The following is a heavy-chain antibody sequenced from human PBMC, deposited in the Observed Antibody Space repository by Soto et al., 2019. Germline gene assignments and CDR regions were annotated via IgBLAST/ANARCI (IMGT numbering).Heavy chain of an antibody. J-gene: IGHJ4*02. V-gene: IGHV3-23*01. Sequence: GGSLRLSCAASGFTFAGYAMTWVRQPPGKGLEWVSSISGSGANTYYADSVKGRFTVSRDNSENTLYLQMNSLRVEDTAIYYCAKRGPLGFCASTSCYAFDYWGPGAMVTVSS. CDR2: ISGSGANT. D-gene: IGHD2-2*01. CDR3: AKRGPLGFCASTSCYAFDY. CDR1: GFTFAGYA.